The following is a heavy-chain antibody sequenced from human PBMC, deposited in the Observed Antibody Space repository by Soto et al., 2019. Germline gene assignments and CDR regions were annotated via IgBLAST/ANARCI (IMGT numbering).Heavy chain of an antibody. CDR2: ISSSSSTI. CDR3: AALWFGEVDWFDH. CDR1: GFTFSSYS. V-gene: IGHV3-48*01. Sequence: PGGSLRLSCAASGFTFSSYSMNWVRQAPGKGLEWVSYISSSSSTIYYADSVKGRFTISRDNAKNSLYLQMNSLRAEDTAVYYCAALWFGEVDWFDHWGQVTLITV. J-gene: IGHJ5*02. D-gene: IGHD3-10*01.